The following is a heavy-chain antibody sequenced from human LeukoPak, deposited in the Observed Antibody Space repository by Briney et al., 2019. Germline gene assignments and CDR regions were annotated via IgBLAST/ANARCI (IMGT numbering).Heavy chain of an antibody. J-gene: IGHJ4*02. D-gene: IGHD3-9*01. CDR2: IRTTAEGANYA. CDR1: GFTFTDYP. Sequence: GGSLRLSCATSGFTFTDYPMNWVRQAPGKGLEWVLNIRTTAEGANYAYYADSVKGRVTIYRDDAKNTLYLHMNSLRDDDTAVYYCATDQRYAFDYWGQGILVTVSS. V-gene: IGHV3-48*02. CDR3: ATDQRYAFDY.